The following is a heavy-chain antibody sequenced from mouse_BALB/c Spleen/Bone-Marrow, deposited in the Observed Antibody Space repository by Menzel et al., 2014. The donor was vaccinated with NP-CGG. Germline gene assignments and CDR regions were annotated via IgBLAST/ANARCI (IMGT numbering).Heavy chain of an antibody. J-gene: IGHJ2*01. V-gene: IGHV1S56*01. CDR1: GYTFTSYY. Sequence: VKLMESGPELVKPGVSVRISCKASGYTFTSYYIHWVKQRPGQGLEWIGWIYPGNVNTKYNEKFKGKATLTADKSSSTAYMQLSSLTSEDSAVYFCARRYDDYFDYWGQGTTLTVSS. CDR3: ARRYDDYFDY. CDR2: IYPGNVNT. D-gene: IGHD2-14*01.